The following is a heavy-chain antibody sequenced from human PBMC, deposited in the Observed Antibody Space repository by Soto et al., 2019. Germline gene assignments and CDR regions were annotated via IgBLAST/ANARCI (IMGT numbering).Heavy chain of an antibody. J-gene: IGHJ3*02. D-gene: IGHD3-22*01. CDR3: ARERITMIVVVNDAFDI. CDR1: GGSISSGDYY. V-gene: IGHV4-30-4*01. Sequence: QVQLQESGPGLVKPSQTLSLTCTVSGGSISSGDYYWSWIRQPPGKGLEWIGYIYYSGSTYYNPSLKSRVTISVDTSKNQFSLKLSSVTAADTAVYYCARERITMIVVVNDAFDIWGQGTMVTVSS. CDR2: IYYSGST.